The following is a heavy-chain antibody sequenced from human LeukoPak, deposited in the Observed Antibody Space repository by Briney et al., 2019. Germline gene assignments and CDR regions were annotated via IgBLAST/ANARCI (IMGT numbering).Heavy chain of an antibody. CDR3: ARDGGVGLCSGGSCYSRYYYYYMDV. CDR2: ISSNGGST. Sequence: GGSLRLSCAASGFTFSSYAMHWVRQAPGKGLEYVSAISSNGGSTYYANSVKGRFTISRDNSKNTLYLQMGSLRAEDMAVYYCARDGGVGLCSGGSCYSRYYYYYMDVWGKGTTVTVSS. J-gene: IGHJ6*03. CDR1: GFTFSSYA. V-gene: IGHV3-64*01. D-gene: IGHD2-15*01.